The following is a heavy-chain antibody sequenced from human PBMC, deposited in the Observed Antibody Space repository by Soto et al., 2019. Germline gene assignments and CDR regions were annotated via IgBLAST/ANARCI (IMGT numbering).Heavy chain of an antibody. V-gene: IGHV3-23*01. Sequence: GGSLRLSCAASGFTFSSYAMSWVRQAPGKGLEWVSAISGSGGSTYYADSVKGRFTISRDNSKNTLYLQMNSLRAEDTAVYYCAKDRVGGATRYYYYGMDVWGQGTTVTVSS. CDR3: AKDRVGGATRYYYYGMDV. J-gene: IGHJ6*02. CDR2: ISGSGGST. D-gene: IGHD1-26*01. CDR1: GFTFSSYA.